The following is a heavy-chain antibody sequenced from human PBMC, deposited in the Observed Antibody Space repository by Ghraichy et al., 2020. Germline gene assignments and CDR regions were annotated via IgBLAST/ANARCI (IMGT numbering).Heavy chain of an antibody. CDR1: GFTFSSYS. J-gene: IGHJ4*02. Sequence: GRSLRLSCAASGFTFSSYSMNWVRQAPGKGLEWVSSISSSSNYIYYGDSVKGRFTISCDNAKNSLYLQMNSLRAEDTAVYYCARDDIVMATWFDYWGQGTLVTVSS. V-gene: IGHV3-21*01. CDR3: ARDDIVMATWFDY. CDR2: ISSSSNYI. D-gene: IGHD5-12*01.